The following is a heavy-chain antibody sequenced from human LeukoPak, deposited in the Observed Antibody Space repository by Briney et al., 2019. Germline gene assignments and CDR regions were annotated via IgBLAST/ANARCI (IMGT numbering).Heavy chain of an antibody. V-gene: IGHV3-48*03. Sequence: GGSLRLSCAASGFTFSSYEMNWVRRAPGKGLEWVSYISSSGSTIYYADSVKGRFTISRDNAKNSLYLQMNSLRAEDTAVYYCARAVGVVASSRDDYWGQGTLVTVSS. D-gene: IGHD5-12*01. CDR1: GFTFSSYE. CDR2: ISSSGSTI. J-gene: IGHJ4*02. CDR3: ARAVGVVASSRDDY.